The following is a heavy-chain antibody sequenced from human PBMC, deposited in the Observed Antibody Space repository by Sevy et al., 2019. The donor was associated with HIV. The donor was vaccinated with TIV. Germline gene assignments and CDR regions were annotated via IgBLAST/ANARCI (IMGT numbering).Heavy chain of an antibody. CDR3: GGGGNGDFWSYEYYYYGMDV. J-gene: IGHJ6*02. D-gene: IGHD3-3*01. CDR2: MSPKTGAT. Sequence: ASVKVSCEASGYSFDSYDINWVRQATGQGLEWMGWMSPKTGATGFAQKFKGRVTMTRNTSISTAYMELSSLTNEDTGRYFWGGGGNGDFWSYEYYYYGMDVWGQGTTVTVSS. V-gene: IGHV1-8*01. CDR1: GYSFDSYD.